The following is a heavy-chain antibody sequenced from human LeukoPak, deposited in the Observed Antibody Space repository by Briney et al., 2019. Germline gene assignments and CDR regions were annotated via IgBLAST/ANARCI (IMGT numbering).Heavy chain of an antibody. J-gene: IGHJ6*03. CDR3: ARDDTSNYYYYYMDV. V-gene: IGHV3-11*04. CDR1: GFTFSDYY. D-gene: IGHD2-2*01. CDR2: ISSSGSTI. Sequence: GGSLRLSCAASGFTFSDYYMSWIRQAPGKGLEWLSYISSSGSTIYYADSVKGRFTISRDNAKNTLFLQMNSLRAEDTAVYYCARDDTSNYYYYYMDVWGKGTTVTASS.